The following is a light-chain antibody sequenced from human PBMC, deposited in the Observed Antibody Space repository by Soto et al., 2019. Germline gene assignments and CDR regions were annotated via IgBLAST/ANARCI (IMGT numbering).Light chain of an antibody. J-gene: IGLJ2*01. CDR1: SEHSSFA. V-gene: IGLV4-69*01. Sequence: QLVLTQSPSASASLGASVKLTCTLSSEHSSFAIAWHQQQPEKGPRYLMKLNSDGSHSKGDGIPDRFSGSRSGAERYLTISSLQSEDEADYYCQTWGTGIRVFGGGTKLTVL. CDR3: QTWGTGIRV. CDR2: LNSDGSH.